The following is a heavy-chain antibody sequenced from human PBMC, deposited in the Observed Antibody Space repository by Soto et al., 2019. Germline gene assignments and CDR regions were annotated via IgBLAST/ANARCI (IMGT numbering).Heavy chain of an antibody. D-gene: IGHD3-22*01. J-gene: IGHJ4*02. V-gene: IGHV3-23*01. CDR1: GFTFSSYA. Sequence: EVQLLESGGGLVQPGGSLRLSCAASGFTFSSYAMSWVRQAPGKGLEWVSAISGSGGSTYYADSVKGRFTISRDNSKNTLYLQMNSLRAEDTAVYYCANLEGKYDSSGYYRTGGTFDYWGQGTLVTVSS. CDR3: ANLEGKYDSSGYYRTGGTFDY. CDR2: ISGSGGST.